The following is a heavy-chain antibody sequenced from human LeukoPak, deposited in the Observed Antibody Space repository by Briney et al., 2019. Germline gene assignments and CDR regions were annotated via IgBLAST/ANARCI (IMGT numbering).Heavy chain of an antibody. J-gene: IGHJ6*03. Sequence: ASVTVSCKASGYTFTSYDINWVRQATGQGLEWMGWMNPNSGNTGYAQKFQGRVTMTRNTSISTAYMELSSLRSEDTAVYYCARGGRRITMVRGVNYYYYYYMDVWGKGTTVTISS. V-gene: IGHV1-8*01. CDR3: ARGGRRITMVRGVNYYYYYYMDV. D-gene: IGHD3-10*01. CDR2: MNPNSGNT. CDR1: GYTFTSYD.